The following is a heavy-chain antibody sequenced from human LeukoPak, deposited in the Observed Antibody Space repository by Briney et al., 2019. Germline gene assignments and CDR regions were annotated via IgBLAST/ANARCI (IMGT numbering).Heavy chain of an antibody. Sequence: SETLSLTCTVSGGSISSGYYWGWIRQPPGKGLEWIGSIYHSGSTYYNPSLKSRVTISVDTSKNQFSLKLSSVTAADTAVYYCASLIAVAGIVYFDYWGQGTLVTVSS. D-gene: IGHD6-19*01. J-gene: IGHJ4*02. V-gene: IGHV4-38-2*02. CDR2: IYHSGST. CDR3: ASLIAVAGIVYFDY. CDR1: GGSISSGYY.